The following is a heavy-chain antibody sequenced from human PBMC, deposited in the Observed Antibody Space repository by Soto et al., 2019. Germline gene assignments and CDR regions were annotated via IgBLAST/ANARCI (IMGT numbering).Heavy chain of an antibody. V-gene: IGHV4-59*08. Sequence: PSETLSLTCIVSGGSISSYYWSWIRQPPGKGLEWIGYIYDRGITNYNPSLESRVTISVDTSKNHFSLQLRYVTPEDTALYYCARHEAVDGDPLDFWGQGTLVTVSS. J-gene: IGHJ4*02. CDR2: IYDRGIT. CDR3: ARHEAVDGDPLDF. CDR1: GGSISSYY. D-gene: IGHD6-19*01.